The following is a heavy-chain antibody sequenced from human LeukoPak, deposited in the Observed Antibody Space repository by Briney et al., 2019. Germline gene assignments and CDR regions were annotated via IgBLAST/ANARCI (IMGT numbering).Heavy chain of an antibody. V-gene: IGHV3-30-3*01. Sequence: GGSLRLSCAVSGFTFSNYAMHWVRQAPGKGLEWVAVISYDGSNKYYADSVKGRFTISRDNSKNTLYLQMNSLRAEDTAVYYCARGVGQAPAGTISYWGQGTLVTVSS. D-gene: IGHD6-13*01. J-gene: IGHJ4*02. CDR3: ARGVGQAPAGTISY. CDR1: GFTFSNYA. CDR2: ISYDGSNK.